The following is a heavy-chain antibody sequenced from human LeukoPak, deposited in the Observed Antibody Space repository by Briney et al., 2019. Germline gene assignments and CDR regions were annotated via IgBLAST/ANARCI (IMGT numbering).Heavy chain of an antibody. CDR1: GGSISSGGYY. CDR2: IYYSGTT. CDR3: ARSGEDIVVVVAARGDAFDI. D-gene: IGHD2-15*01. Sequence: KPSQTLSLTCTVSGGSISSGGYYWSWIRQHPGKGLEWIGSIYYSGTTYYNPSLKSRVTISVDTSKNQFSLKLSSVTAADTAVYYCARSGEDIVVVVAARGDAFDIWGQGTMVTVSS. J-gene: IGHJ3*02. V-gene: IGHV4-31*03.